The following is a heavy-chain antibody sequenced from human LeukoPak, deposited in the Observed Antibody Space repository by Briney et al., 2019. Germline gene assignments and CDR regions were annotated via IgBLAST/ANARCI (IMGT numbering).Heavy chain of an antibody. V-gene: IGHV3-23*01. CDR2: INGGGGNT. CDR1: GFTFSSYA. Sequence: GGSLRLSCTASGFTFSSYAMGWVRQAPGKGLEWVSAINGGGGNTYYADSVKGRFTISRDNSKNTLYLQMNSLRAEDTAVFCCAKEGPQAEYQPDSFDVWGQGTRVTVSS. CDR3: AKEGPQAEYQPDSFDV. J-gene: IGHJ3*01. D-gene: IGHD2-2*01.